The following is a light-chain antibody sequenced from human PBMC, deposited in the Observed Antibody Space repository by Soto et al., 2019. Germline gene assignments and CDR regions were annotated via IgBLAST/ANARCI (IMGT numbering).Light chain of an antibody. CDR1: QSIGSW. V-gene: IGKV1-5*03. CDR2: KAS. Sequence: DIQMTQSPSTLSASVGDRVTITCRASQSIGSWLAWYQQKPGKAPKLLIYKASSLESGVPSRFSGSGSGTEFTLTISSLQSDDFASYYCQQYGSYSPWTFGQGTKVEI. CDR3: QQYGSYSPWT. J-gene: IGKJ1*01.